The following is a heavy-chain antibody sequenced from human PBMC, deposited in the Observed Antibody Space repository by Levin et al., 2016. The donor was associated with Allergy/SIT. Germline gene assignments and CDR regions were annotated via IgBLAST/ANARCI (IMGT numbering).Heavy chain of an antibody. CDR1: GFTFSSYS. J-gene: IGHJ1*01. CDR3: TRDGSSTGYIQH. D-gene: IGHD1-26*01. Sequence: GESLKISCSASGFTFSSYSMNWVRQAPGKGLEWVSSIISSSSGFIYYADSVKGRFTISRDNAKNSLDLQMNSLRAEDTAVYYCTRDGSSTGYIQHWGQGTLVTVSS. V-gene: IGHV3-21*01. CDR2: IISSSSGFI.